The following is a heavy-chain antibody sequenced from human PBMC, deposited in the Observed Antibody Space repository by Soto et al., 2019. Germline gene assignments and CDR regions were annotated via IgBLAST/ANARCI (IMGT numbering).Heavy chain of an antibody. D-gene: IGHD3-9*01. Sequence: ASVKVSCKASGYTFTSYGISWVRQAPGQGLEWMGWISAYNGNTNYAQKLQGRVTMTTDTSTSTAYMELRSLRSDDTAVYYCARYSGDILTGYLIDYWGQGTLVTVSS. J-gene: IGHJ4*02. V-gene: IGHV1-18*01. CDR2: ISAYNGNT. CDR1: GYTFTSYG. CDR3: ARYSGDILTGYLIDY.